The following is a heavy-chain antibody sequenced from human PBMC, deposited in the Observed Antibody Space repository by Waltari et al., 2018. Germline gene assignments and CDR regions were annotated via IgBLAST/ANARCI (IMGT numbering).Heavy chain of an antibody. D-gene: IGHD6-19*01. CDR1: GYSISSGYY. CDR2: IYHSGST. Sequence: QVQLQESGPGLVKPSETLSLTCTVSGYSISSGYYWGWIRQPPGKGLEWIGSIYHSGSTYSNPSLKSRVTISVDTSKNQFSLKLSSVTAADTAVYYCARDLAVAGTSFDYWGQGTLVTVSS. CDR3: ARDLAVAGTSFDY. J-gene: IGHJ4*02. V-gene: IGHV4-38-2*02.